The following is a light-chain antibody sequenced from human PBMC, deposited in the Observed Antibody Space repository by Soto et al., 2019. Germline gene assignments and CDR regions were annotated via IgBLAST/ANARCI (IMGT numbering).Light chain of an antibody. V-gene: IGLV3-9*01. J-gene: IGLJ3*02. CDR2: RDS. CDR1: NIGSRN. Sequence: SYELTQPLSVSVPLGQTARITCGGNNIGSRNVHWYQQKPGQAPVLVLYRDSNRPSGIPERFSGSNSGNTATLTISRAQAGDEGDYYCQVWDSSTAVFGGGTQLTVL. CDR3: QVWDSSTAV.